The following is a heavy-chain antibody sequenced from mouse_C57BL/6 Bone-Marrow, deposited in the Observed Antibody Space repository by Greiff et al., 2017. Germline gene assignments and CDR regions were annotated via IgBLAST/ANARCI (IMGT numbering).Heavy chain of an antibody. CDR1: GFTFSSYA. CDR2: ISDGGSYT. J-gene: IGHJ3*01. D-gene: IGHD1-1*01. CDR3: ARGDYYGSSPFAY. V-gene: IGHV5-4*01. Sequence: EVQLVESGGGLVKPGGSLKLSCAASGFTFSSYAMSWVRQTPEKGLEWVATISDGGSYTYYPDKVKGRFTITRDNAKNNLYLQMSHLKSEDTAMYYCARGDYYGSSPFAYWGQGTLVTVSA.